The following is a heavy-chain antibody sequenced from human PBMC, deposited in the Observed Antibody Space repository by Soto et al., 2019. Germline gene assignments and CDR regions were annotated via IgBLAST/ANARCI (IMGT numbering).Heavy chain of an antibody. CDR2: ISAHNGNT. V-gene: IGHV1-18*01. CDR3: ARGRYGDY. J-gene: IGHJ4*02. CDR1: GYAFTTYG. D-gene: IGHD1-1*01. Sequence: QVHLVQSGAEVKKPGASVKVSCKGSGYAFTTYGITWVRQAPGQGLEWMGWISAHNGNTNYAQKLQGRVTVTRDTSTSTAYMELRSGRSDATAVYYCARGRYGDYWGQGALVTVSS.